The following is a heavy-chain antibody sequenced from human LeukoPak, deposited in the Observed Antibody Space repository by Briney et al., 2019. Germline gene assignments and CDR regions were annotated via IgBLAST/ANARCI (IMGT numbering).Heavy chain of an antibody. CDR1: GSTFTSYW. CDR3: ARGFYYFDY. D-gene: IGHD2/OR15-2a*01. V-gene: IGHV5-51*01. Sequence: GESLKISCKGSGSTFTSYWIVWVRQLPGKGLEWMGIIYPSDSDTRYSPSFQGQVTISADKSISTAYLQWSSLQASDTAMYYCARGFYYFDYWGQGTLVTVSS. CDR2: IYPSDSDT. J-gene: IGHJ4*02.